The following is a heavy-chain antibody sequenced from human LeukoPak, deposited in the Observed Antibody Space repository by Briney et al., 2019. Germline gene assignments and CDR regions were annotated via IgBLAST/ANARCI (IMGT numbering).Heavy chain of an antibody. Sequence: ASVKVSCKASGYTFTSYGISWVRQAPGQGLEWMGWIRAYNGNTNYAQKLQGRVTMATDTSTSTAYMELRSLRSDDTAVYYCARDRDYGDPFDYWGQGTLVTVSS. J-gene: IGHJ4*02. CDR1: GYTFTSYG. CDR3: ARDRDYGDPFDY. D-gene: IGHD4-17*01. V-gene: IGHV1-18*01. CDR2: IRAYNGNT.